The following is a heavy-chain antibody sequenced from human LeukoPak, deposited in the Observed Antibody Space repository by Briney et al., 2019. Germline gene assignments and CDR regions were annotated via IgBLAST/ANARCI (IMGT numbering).Heavy chain of an antibody. V-gene: IGHV3-23*01. D-gene: IGHD3-10*01. Sequence: GGSLRLSCAASGFTFSSYDMSWVRQAPGKGPEWVSGISGSGGTTYYADSVKGRFTISRDNSKNTLYLQMNSLRAEDTAVYYCAKDGLGGFGDYMDVCGKGTTVTISS. CDR2: ISGSGGTT. CDR1: GFTFSSYD. CDR3: AKDGLGGFGDYMDV. J-gene: IGHJ6*03.